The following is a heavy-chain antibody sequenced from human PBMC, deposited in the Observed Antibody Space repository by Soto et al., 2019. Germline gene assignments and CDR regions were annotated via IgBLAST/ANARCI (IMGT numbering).Heavy chain of an antibody. CDR1: GFTFSSYA. CDR3: APTMVRGVIREFDY. J-gene: IGHJ4*02. CDR2: ISGSGGST. D-gene: IGHD3-10*01. Sequence: EVQLLESGGGLVQPGGSLRLSCAASGFTFSSYAMSWVRQAPGKGLEWVSAISGSGGSTYSADSVKGRFTISRDNSKNTLYLQMNSLRAEDTAVYYCAPTMVRGVIREFDYWGQGTLVTVSS. V-gene: IGHV3-23*01.